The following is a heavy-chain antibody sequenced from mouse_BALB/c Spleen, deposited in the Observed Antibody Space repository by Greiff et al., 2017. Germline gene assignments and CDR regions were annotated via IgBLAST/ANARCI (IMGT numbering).Heavy chain of an antibody. CDR1: GFTFTDYY. Sequence: EVKVEESGGGLVQPGGSLRLSCATSGFTFTDYYMSWVRQPPGKALEWLGFIRNKANGYTTEYSASVKGRFTISRDNSQSILYLQMNTLRAEDSATYYCARDKWVLYAMDYWGQGTSVTVSS. J-gene: IGHJ4*01. CDR2: IRNKANGYTT. V-gene: IGHV7-3*02. CDR3: ARDKWVLYAMDY.